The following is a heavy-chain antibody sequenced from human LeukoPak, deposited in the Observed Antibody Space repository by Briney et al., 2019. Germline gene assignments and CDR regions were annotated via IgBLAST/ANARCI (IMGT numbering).Heavy chain of an antibody. J-gene: IGHJ4*02. V-gene: IGHV3-43*01. D-gene: IGHD6-6*01. CDR3: AKERGSSGYFDY. CDR1: GFTFDDYT. Sequence: GGSLRLSCAASGFTFDDYTMHWVRQAPGKGVEWVSLISWNGVRTYYADSVKGRFTISRDNSKNSLYLQMNSLRTEDTALYYCAKERGSSGYFDYWGQGTLVTVSS. CDR2: ISWNGVRT.